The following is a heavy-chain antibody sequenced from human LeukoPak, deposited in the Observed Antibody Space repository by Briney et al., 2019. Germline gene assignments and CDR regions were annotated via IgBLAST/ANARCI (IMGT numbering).Heavy chain of an antibody. CDR2: IYTSGST. J-gene: IGHJ4*02. CDR3: ARALYDSSGYRFDY. V-gene: IGHV4-4*07. CDR1: GGSISSYY. D-gene: IGHD3-22*01. Sequence: SETLSLTCTVSGGSISSYYWSWVRQPAGKGLEWIGRIYTSGSTNYNPSLKSRVTISVDTSKNQFSLKLSSVTAADTAVYYCARALYDSSGYRFDYWGQGTLVTVSS.